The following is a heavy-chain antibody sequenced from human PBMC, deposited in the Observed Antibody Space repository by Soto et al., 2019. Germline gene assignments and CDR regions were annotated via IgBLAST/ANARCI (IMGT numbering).Heavy chain of an antibody. CDR1: GYSFTIYW. CDR3: ARLWAADYYYYYGMDV. J-gene: IGHJ6*02. CDR2: IYPGDSDT. V-gene: IGHV5-51*01. Sequence: GESLKISCKGSGYSFTIYWIGWVRQMPGKGLEWMGIIYPGDSDTRYSPSFQGQATISADKSISTAYLQWSSLKASDTAMYYCARLWAADYYYYYGMDVWGQGTTVTVSS. D-gene: IGHD3-16*01.